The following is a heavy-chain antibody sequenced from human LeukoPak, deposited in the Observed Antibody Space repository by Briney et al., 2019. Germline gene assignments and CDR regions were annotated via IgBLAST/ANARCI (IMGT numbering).Heavy chain of an antibody. D-gene: IGHD4-17*01. CDR3: ARDLLYGDYTGGD. CDR2: IYHSGST. J-gene: IGHJ4*02. Sequence: PSGTLSLTCAVSSGSISSDNWWNWVRQPPGKGLEWIGEIYHSGSTNYNSSLKSRVTISLDKSKNQFSLKLRSVTAADTAVYYCARDLLYGDYTGGDWGQGTLVTVSS. V-gene: IGHV4-4*02. CDR1: SGSISSDNW.